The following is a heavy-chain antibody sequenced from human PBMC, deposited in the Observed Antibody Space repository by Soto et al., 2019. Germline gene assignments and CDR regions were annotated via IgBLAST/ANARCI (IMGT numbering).Heavy chain of an antibody. J-gene: IGHJ5*02. Sequence: KESGPVLVKPTETLTLTCPGSGFSLSNARMGVSWIRQPPGTALEWLAHIFSNDEKSYSTSLKSRLTISKDTSKSQVVLTMTNMDPVDTATYYCARSRIAAAGPNWFDPWGQGTLVTVSS. CDR1: GFSLSNARMG. CDR3: ARSRIAAAGPNWFDP. D-gene: IGHD6-13*01. V-gene: IGHV2-26*01. CDR2: IFSNDEK.